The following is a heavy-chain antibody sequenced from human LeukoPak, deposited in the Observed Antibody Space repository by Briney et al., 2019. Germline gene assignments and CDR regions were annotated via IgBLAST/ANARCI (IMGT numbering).Heavy chain of an antibody. D-gene: IGHD3-22*01. CDR1: GYTFTSYA. CDR2: ISAYNGNT. J-gene: IGHJ4*02. V-gene: IGHV1-18*01. CDR3: ARERDDFDRGYDY. Sequence: ASVKVSCKASGYTFTSYAMNWVRQAPGQGLEWMGWISAYNGNTNYAQKLQGRVTMTTDTSTSTAYMELRSLRSDDTAVYYCARERDDFDRGYDYWGQGTLVTVSS.